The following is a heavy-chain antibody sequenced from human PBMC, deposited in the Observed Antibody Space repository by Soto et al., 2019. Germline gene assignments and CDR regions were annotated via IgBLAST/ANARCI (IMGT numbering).Heavy chain of an antibody. V-gene: IGHV3-33*01. CDR2: IWYDGSNK. D-gene: IGHD2-2*01. CDR1: GFTFSSYG. J-gene: IGHJ4*02. CDR3: ARDLAYCSSTSCPNPGVTDY. Sequence: GESLKISCAASGFTFSSYGMHWVRQAPGKGLEWVAVIWYDGSNKYYADSVKGRFTISRDNSKNTLYLQMNSLRAEDTAVYYCARDLAYCSSTSCPNPGVTDYWGQGTLVTVSS.